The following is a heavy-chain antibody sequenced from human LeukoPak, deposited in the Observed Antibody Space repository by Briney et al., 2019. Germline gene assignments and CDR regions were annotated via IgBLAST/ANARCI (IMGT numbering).Heavy chain of an antibody. D-gene: IGHD3-16*02. V-gene: IGHV5-51*01. Sequence: ASVKVSCKGSGYSFTSYWIGWVRQMPGKGLEWMGIIYPGDSDTRYSPSFQGQVTISADKSISTAYLQWSSLKASDTAMYYCARHRRGYTAPFDYWGQGTLVTVSS. CDR1: GYSFTSYW. J-gene: IGHJ4*02. CDR3: ARHRRGYTAPFDY. CDR2: IYPGDSDT.